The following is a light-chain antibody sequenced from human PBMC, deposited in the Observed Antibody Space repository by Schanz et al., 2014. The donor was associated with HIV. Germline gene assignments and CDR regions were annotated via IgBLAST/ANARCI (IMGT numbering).Light chain of an antibody. J-gene: IGLJ3*02. V-gene: IGLV1-44*01. Sequence: QSVLTQPPSASGTPGQRVTISCSGSSSSIKTNTVNWLQQPPGTAPKLLIYNTYHRPSGVPDRFSGSESGTSASLAISGLQSEDEADYYCGTWDDSLKGWVFGGGTKLTVL. CDR2: NTY. CDR1: SSSIKTNT. CDR3: GTWDDSLKGWV.